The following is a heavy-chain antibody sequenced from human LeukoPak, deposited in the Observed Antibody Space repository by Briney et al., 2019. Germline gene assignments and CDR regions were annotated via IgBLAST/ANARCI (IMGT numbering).Heavy chain of an antibody. V-gene: IGHV3-23*01. D-gene: IGHD3-10*01. J-gene: IGHJ4*02. Sequence: GGSLRLSCAASGFTFSSYAMSWVRHTPGKGLEWVSVISGSGGSTYYADSVKGRFTISRDNSKNTLYLQMNSLRAEDTAVYYCAKGNYGWGVFAHSGQGTLVTVSS. CDR2: ISGSGGST. CDR1: GFTFSSYA. CDR3: AKGNYGWGVFAH.